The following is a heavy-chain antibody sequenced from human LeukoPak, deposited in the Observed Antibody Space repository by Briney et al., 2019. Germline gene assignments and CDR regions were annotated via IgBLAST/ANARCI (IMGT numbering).Heavy chain of an antibody. CDR2: IRYDGSNK. Sequence: PGGSLRLSCAAPGFTFSSYGMHWVRQAPGKGLEWVAFIRYDGSNKYYADSVKGRFTISRDNSKNTLYLQMNSLRAEDTAVYCCAKEMGYYDILTGYYSWGQGTLVTVSS. J-gene: IGHJ4*02. D-gene: IGHD3-9*01. V-gene: IGHV3-30*02. CDR3: AKEMGYYDILTGYYS. CDR1: GFTFSSYG.